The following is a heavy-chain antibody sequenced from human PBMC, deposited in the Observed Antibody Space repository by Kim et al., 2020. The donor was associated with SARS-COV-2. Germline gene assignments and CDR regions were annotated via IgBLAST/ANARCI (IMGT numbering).Heavy chain of an antibody. CDR3: AVGYCSGGSCYGVKPDYYYYYGMDV. J-gene: IGHJ6*02. CDR1: GGSFSGYY. D-gene: IGHD2-15*01. Sequence: SETLSLTCAVYGGSFSGYYWSWIRQPPGKGLEWIGEINHSGSTNYNPSLKSRVTISVDMSKNQFSLKLSSVTAADTAVYYCAVGYCSGGSCYGVKPDYYYYYGMDVWGQGTTVTVSS. CDR2: INHSGST. V-gene: IGHV4-34*01.